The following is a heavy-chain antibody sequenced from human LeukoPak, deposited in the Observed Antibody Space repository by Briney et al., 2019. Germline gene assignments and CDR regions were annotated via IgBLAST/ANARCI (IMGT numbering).Heavy chain of an antibody. CDR3: ARAFPPLRTSAAGDY. Sequence: GGFLRLSCTASGFSFSDYDMNWVRQAPGKGLEWVSSISGSSSHRYYADSAKGRFTISRDNAKNSLYLQMNSLRAEDTAVYYCARAFPPLRTSAAGDYWGQGTLVTVSS. J-gene: IGHJ4*02. D-gene: IGHD6-25*01. V-gene: IGHV3-21*06. CDR1: GFSFSDYD. CDR2: ISGSSSHR.